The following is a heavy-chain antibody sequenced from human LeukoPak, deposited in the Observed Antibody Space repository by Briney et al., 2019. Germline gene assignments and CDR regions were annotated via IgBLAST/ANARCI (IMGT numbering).Heavy chain of an antibody. CDR3: ARGGSLAAAPHLYYFDY. J-gene: IGHJ4*02. CDR2: INPVGGST. V-gene: IGHV1-46*01. Sequence: ASVKVSCKASGGTFSSYAISWVRQAPGQGLEWTGIINPVGGSTTYTQKFQGRVTMTRDASTSTIYMDLSSLRSEDTAVYYCARGGSLAAAPHLYYFDYWGQGSLVTVSS. CDR1: GGTFSSYA. D-gene: IGHD6-19*01.